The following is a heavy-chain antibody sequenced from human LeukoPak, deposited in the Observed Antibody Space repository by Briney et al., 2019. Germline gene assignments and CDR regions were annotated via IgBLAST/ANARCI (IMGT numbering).Heavy chain of an antibody. J-gene: IGHJ4*02. CDR3: ARVWSPPYTTSWPDYFDY. D-gene: IGHD6-13*01. V-gene: IGHV4-39*01. Sequence: PSETLSLTCTVSGGSISSSTFYWGWIRQPPGKGLEWIGSLYYSGSTYYNPSLKSRVTISVDTSKNQFSLKLSSVTAADTAVYYCARVWSPPYTTSWPDYFDYWGQGTLVTVSS. CDR1: GGSISSSTFY. CDR2: LYYSGST.